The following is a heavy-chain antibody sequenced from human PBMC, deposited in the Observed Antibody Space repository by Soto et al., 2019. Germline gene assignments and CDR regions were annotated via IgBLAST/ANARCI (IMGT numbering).Heavy chain of an antibody. Sequence: QVQLVESGGGVVQPGRSLRLSCAASGFTFSSYGMHWVRQAPGKGLEWVAVIWYDGSNKYYADSVKGRFTISRDNSKNTLYLQMNSLRAEDTAVYYCARGGELRYFDLLFDDYWGQGTLVTVSS. CDR1: GFTFSSYG. J-gene: IGHJ4*02. CDR3: ARGGELRYFDLLFDDY. CDR2: IWYDGSNK. D-gene: IGHD3-9*01. V-gene: IGHV3-33*01.